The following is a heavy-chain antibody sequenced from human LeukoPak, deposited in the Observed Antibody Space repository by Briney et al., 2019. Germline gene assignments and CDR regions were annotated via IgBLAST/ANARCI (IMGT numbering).Heavy chain of an antibody. V-gene: IGHV3-11*01. D-gene: IGHD6-19*01. CDR3: AKAIAVAGYDAFDI. CDR1: GFTFGDYY. Sequence: PGGSLRLSCAASGFTFGDYYMSWIRQAPGRGLEWVSYIPSSASTIYYADSVKGRFTISRDNAKNSLYLQMNSLRAEDTAVYYCAKAIAVAGYDAFDIWGQGTMVTVSS. J-gene: IGHJ3*02. CDR2: IPSSASTI.